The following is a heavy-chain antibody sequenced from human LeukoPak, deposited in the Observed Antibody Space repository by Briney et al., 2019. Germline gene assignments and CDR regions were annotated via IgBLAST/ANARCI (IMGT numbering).Heavy chain of an antibody. CDR2: INPNRGGT. Sequence: GASVKVSCKASGYTFTGYYIHWVRQAPGQGLEWMGWINPNRGGTNYAQKFQGRVTMTRDTSISTAYMELSRLRSDDTAVYYCARGGRRLWACFEYWGQGTLVTVSS. D-gene: IGHD5-18*01. CDR3: ARGGRRLWACFEY. V-gene: IGHV1-2*02. CDR1: GYTFTGYY. J-gene: IGHJ4*02.